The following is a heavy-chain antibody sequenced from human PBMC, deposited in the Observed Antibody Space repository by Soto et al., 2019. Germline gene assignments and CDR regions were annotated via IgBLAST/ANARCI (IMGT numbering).Heavy chain of an antibody. CDR3: ARVPKRAHSGGDCAPLAFDI. J-gene: IGHJ3*02. V-gene: IGHV4-31*03. CDR1: GGSISSGGYY. Sequence: PSETLSLTCTVSGGSISSGGYYWSWIRQHPGKGLEWIGYIYYSGSTYYNPSLKSRVTISVDTSKNQFSLKLSSVTAADTAVYYCARVPKRAHSGGDCAPLAFDIWGQGTMVTFSS. D-gene: IGHD2-21*02. CDR2: IYYSGST.